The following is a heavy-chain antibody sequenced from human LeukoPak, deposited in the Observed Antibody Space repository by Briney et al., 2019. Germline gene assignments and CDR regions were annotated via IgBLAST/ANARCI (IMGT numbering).Heavy chain of an antibody. D-gene: IGHD3-10*01. J-gene: IGHJ4*02. V-gene: IGHV3-23*01. Sequence: GGSLRLSCAASGFTFSSYVMSWVRQAPGKGLEWVSGISGSGGDTYYADSVKGRFTISRDNSKNTLYLQVNSLRAEDAAVYYCAKSGRHDYGSDFWGQGTLVTVSS. CDR3: AKSGRHDYGSDF. CDR2: ISGSGGDT. CDR1: GFTFSSYV.